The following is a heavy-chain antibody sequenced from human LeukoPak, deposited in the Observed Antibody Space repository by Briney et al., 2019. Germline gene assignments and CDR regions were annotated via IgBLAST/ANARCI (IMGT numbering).Heavy chain of an antibody. CDR3: ARDPIVQAGYYYGMDV. CDR1: GYTFTGYY. Sequence: ASLKVSCKASGYTFTGYYLHWVRQAPGQGLEWMGWINPDSGGRNYAQEFKGRVTMTRDTSITTAYMELSGLRSDDTAMYYCARDPIVQAGYYYGMDVWGQGTTVTVSS. V-gene: IGHV1-2*02. J-gene: IGHJ6*02. D-gene: IGHD2/OR15-2a*01. CDR2: INPDSGGR.